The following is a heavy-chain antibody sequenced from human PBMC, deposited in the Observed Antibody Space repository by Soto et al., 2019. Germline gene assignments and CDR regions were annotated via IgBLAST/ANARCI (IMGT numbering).Heavy chain of an antibody. CDR1: GFAVSSKY. CDR2: IYGGGTT. V-gene: IGHV3-53*01. D-gene: IGHD6-19*01. J-gene: IGHJ4*02. CDR3: VQTTGWPGFDF. Sequence: LRLSCAASGFAVSSKYMTWVRQAPGKGLEWVSVIYGGGTTYYADSVKGRFTISRDTSKNTLYLQMNSLRAEDTAVYYCVQTTGWPGFDFWGQGTLVTGSS.